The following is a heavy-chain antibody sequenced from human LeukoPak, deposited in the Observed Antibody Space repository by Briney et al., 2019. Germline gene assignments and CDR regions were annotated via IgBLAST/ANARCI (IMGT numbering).Heavy chain of an antibody. D-gene: IGHD4-17*01. J-gene: IGHJ6*03. Sequence: TGGSLRLSCAASGFTFSSYSMNWVRQAPGKGLEWVSYISTSSSTIYYADSVKGRFTISRDNAKNSLYLQMNSLRAEDTAVYYCARGRTVYYYYMDVWGKGTTVSVSS. V-gene: IGHV3-48*01. CDR3: ARGRTVYYYYMDV. CDR2: ISTSSSTI. CDR1: GFTFSSYS.